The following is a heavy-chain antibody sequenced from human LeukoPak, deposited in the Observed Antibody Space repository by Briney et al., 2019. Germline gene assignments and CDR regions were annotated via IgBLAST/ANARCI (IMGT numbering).Heavy chain of an antibody. D-gene: IGHD2-15*01. CDR3: AKSGLNRFDY. CDR1: GFSFRSYG. CDR2: IRYDANIE. J-gene: IGHJ4*02. Sequence: PGGSLRLSCAASGFSFRSYGMHWVRQAPGKGLEWVAFIRYDANIEYYADSVKGRFTISRDDSKNTLYLQMNSLRAEDTAVYYCAKSGLNRFDYWGQGTLVTVSS. V-gene: IGHV3-30*02.